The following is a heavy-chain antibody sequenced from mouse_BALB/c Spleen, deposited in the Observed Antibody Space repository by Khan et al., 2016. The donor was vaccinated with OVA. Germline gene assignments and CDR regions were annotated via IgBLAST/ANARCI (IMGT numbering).Heavy chain of an antibody. CDR2: INPSSGYT. CDR1: GYTFTSYT. Sequence: VQLQESGAELARPGASVKMSCKASGYTFTSYTIHWIKQRPGQGPEWIGYINPSSGYTNYNQKFKDKATLTADKSSTTAYMQLSSLTSDDSAVYYCGRDGAYDRNDGWFAYWGQGTLVTVSA. D-gene: IGHD2-14*01. J-gene: IGHJ3*01. CDR3: GRDGAYDRNDGWFAY. V-gene: IGHV1-4*01.